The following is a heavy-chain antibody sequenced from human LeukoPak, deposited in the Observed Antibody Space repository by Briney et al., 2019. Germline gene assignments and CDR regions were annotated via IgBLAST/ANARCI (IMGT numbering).Heavy chain of an antibody. D-gene: IGHD4-11*01. CDR2: ISYDGSNK. V-gene: IGHV3-30*18. CDR3: AKDWGEATVTNWFDP. Sequence: GRSLRLSCAASGFTFSSYGIHWVRQAPGKGLEWVAVISYDGSNKFYADSVKGRFTISRDNSKNTLFLQMNSLRPEDTAVYYCAKDWGEATVTNWFDPWGQGTLVTVSS. J-gene: IGHJ5*02. CDR1: GFTFSSYG.